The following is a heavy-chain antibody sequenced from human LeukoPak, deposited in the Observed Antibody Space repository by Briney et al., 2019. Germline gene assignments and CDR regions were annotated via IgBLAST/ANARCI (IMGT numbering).Heavy chain of an antibody. Sequence: SETLSLTCTVSGGSISSHYWSWIRQPPGKGLEWIGYIYYSGSTNYNPSLKSRVTISVDTSKNQFSLKLSSVTAADTAVYYCARRKGASLDYWGKGTLVTVSS. V-gene: IGHV4-59*08. CDR1: GGSISSHY. CDR3: ARRKGASLDY. J-gene: IGHJ4*02. CDR2: IYYSGST. D-gene: IGHD3-16*01.